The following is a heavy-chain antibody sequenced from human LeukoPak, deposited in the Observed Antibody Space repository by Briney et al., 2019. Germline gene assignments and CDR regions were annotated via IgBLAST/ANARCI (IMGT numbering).Heavy chain of an antibody. D-gene: IGHD3-22*01. CDR3: ARDQYYYDSSGYYYSAFDI. Sequence: ASVKVSCKASGGTFSSYAISWVRQAPGQGLEWMGRIIPIFGTANYAQKFQGRVTITTDESTSTAYMELSSLRSEDTAVYYCARDQYYYDSSGYYYSAFDIWGQGTMVTVSS. CDR2: IIPIFGTA. V-gene: IGHV1-69*05. CDR1: GGTFSSYA. J-gene: IGHJ3*02.